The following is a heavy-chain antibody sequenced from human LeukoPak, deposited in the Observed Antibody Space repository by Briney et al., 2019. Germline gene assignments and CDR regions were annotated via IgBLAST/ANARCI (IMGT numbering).Heavy chain of an antibody. Sequence: SVKVSCKASGCTFSSYTISWVRQAPGQGLEWMGRIIPILGIANYAQKFQGRVTITADKSTSTAYMELSSLRSEDTAVYYCARDPHCSSTSCYTRGDDWFDPWGQGTLVTVSS. D-gene: IGHD2-2*02. J-gene: IGHJ5*02. V-gene: IGHV1-69*04. CDR1: GCTFSSYT. CDR3: ARDPHCSSTSCYTRGDDWFDP. CDR2: IIPILGIA.